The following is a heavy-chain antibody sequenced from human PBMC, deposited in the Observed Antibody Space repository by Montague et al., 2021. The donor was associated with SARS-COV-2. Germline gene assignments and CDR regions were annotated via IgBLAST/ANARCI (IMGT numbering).Heavy chain of an antibody. D-gene: IGHD6-25*01. V-gene: IGHV4-34*01. J-gene: IGHJ4*02. CDR3: ARRVGGSGWLDY. CDR2: IDSSGST. CDR1: GGSFSGYY. Sequence: SETLSLTCAVYGGSFSGYYWSWIRQPPGKGLEWIGNIDSSGSTYYRSRVTISVDKSKNQFSLKVTSVTAADTAVYYCARRVGGSGWLDYWGQGTLVTVSS.